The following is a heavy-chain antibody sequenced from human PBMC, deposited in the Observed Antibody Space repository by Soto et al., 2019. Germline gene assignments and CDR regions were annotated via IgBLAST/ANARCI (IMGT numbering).Heavy chain of an antibody. J-gene: IGHJ4*02. D-gene: IGHD3-9*01. CDR3: ARGSDVLTGYYGPNEY. V-gene: IGHV3-72*01. CDR1: GFTFTDHY. Sequence: EVQLVESGGGLVQPGGSLRLSCVASGFTFTDHYMDWVRQAPGKGLEWVGRIRRRANSYTTVNAASVKGRFTLSRDDSKNSRYLQMNRLKIEGTAGYYCARGSDVLTGYYGPNEYWGQGTLVTVSS. CDR2: IRRRANSYTT.